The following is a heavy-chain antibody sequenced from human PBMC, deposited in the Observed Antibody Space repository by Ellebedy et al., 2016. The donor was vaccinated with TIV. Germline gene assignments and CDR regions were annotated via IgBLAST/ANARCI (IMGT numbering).Heavy chain of an antibody. CDR3: VRVSRSGNYPG. CDR2: ISSSSDTI. J-gene: IGHJ4*02. CDR1: GFTFSSYS. D-gene: IGHD1-26*01. V-gene: IGHV3-48*02. Sequence: GESLKISCAASGFTFSSYSMNWVRQAPGKGLEWVSYISSSSDTIYYADSVKGRFTISRDNAKNLVYLQMNSLRDEDTAVYYCVRVSRSGNYPGWGQGTLVTVFS.